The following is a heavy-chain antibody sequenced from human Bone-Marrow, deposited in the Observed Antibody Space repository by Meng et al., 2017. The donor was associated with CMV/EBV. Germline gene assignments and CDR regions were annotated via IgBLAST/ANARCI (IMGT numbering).Heavy chain of an antibody. V-gene: IGHV3-11*04. Sequence: GESLKISCTASGFTFSDNSMSWIRQAPGKGLEWISYITGSGTTIYYADSVRGRFTISRDNAKNTLYLQMNTLRVEDTAVYYCVRDGHSWNFDYWGQGSLVTVSS. J-gene: IGHJ4*02. CDR2: ITGSGTTI. CDR1: GFTFSDNS. CDR3: VRDGHSWNFDY. D-gene: IGHD6-13*01.